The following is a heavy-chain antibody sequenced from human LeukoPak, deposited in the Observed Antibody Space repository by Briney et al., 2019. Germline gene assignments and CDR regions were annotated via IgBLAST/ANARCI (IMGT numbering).Heavy chain of an antibody. CDR3: AKGKKITVAGLCDC. CDR1: GFTFDDYA. D-gene: IGHD6-19*01. V-gene: IGHV3-9*01. Sequence: GGCLRLSCAASGFTFDDYAMHWVRAVPGKGLGRVSGISWNSGSIGCADSVKGRFTISRDNAKNSLYLHMNSLSAEDTALYYCAKGKKITVAGLCDCWGQGTLVTVSS. J-gene: IGHJ4*02. CDR2: ISWNSGSI.